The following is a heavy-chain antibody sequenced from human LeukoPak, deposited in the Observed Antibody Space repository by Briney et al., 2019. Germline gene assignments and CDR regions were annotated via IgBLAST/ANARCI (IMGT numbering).Heavy chain of an antibody. Sequence: NPSETLSLTCTVSGGSISSSGYYWGWIRQPPGKGLEWIGYIYYSGGPYYNPSLKSRVTISVDTSKNQFSLSLNSVTAADTALYYCASHLQYSYYCYMDVWGKGTTVTVSS. CDR3: ASHLQYSYYCYMDV. CDR2: IYYSGGP. J-gene: IGHJ6*03. D-gene: IGHD4-11*01. CDR1: GGSISSSGYY. V-gene: IGHV4-39*01.